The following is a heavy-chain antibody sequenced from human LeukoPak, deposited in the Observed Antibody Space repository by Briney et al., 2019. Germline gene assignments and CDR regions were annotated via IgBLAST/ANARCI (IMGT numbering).Heavy chain of an antibody. CDR2: ISYDGSNK. CDR1: GFTFSSYG. V-gene: IGHV3-30*18. D-gene: IGHD4-17*01. CDR3: AKEGGDDYGDYGDLWYYY. Sequence: GRSLRLSCAASGFTFSSYGMHWVRQAPGKGLEGVAVISYDGSNKHYADSVKGRFTISRDNSKNTLYLQMNSLRAEDTAVYYCAKEGGDDYGDYGDLWYYYWGQGTLVTVSS. J-gene: IGHJ4*02.